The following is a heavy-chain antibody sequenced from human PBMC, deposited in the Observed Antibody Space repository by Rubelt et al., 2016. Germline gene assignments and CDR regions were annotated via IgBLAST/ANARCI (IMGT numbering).Heavy chain of an antibody. CDR1: GGSFSGYY. Sequence: QVQLQQWGAGLLKPSETLSLTCAVYGGSFSGYYWSWIRQPPGKGLEWIGEINHSGSTNYNPSLKGRWTVVVEPSKNQFSLKLSVVTAADTAGYYCARRAGRGSYLQSWGQGTLVTVSS. V-gene: IGHV4-34*01. CDR2: INHSGST. J-gene: IGHJ4*02. D-gene: IGHD1-26*01. CDR3: ARRAGRGSYLQS.